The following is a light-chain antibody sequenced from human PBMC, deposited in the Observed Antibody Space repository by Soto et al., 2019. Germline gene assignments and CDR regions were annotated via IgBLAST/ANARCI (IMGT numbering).Light chain of an antibody. V-gene: IGKV1-39*01. Sequence: DIQMTQSPSSLSASVGDRVTITCRASQSIRSYLNWYQQKPGKAPNLLIYSASSLQSGVPSRFSGSGSGTDFTLTISNLQPEDFATYHCQQSYSTPYTFGQGTKLEIK. CDR3: QQSYSTPYT. CDR1: QSIRSY. J-gene: IGKJ2*01. CDR2: SAS.